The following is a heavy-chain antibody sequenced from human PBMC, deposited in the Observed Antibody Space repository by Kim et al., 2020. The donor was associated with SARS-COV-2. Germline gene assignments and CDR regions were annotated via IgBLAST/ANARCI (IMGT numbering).Heavy chain of an antibody. V-gene: IGHV4-59*01. CDR2: IYYSGST. J-gene: IGHJ6*02. D-gene: IGHD1-26*01. Sequence: SETLSLTCTVSGGSISSYYWSWIRQPPGKGLEWIGYIYYSGSTNYNPSLKSRVTISVDTSKNQFSLKLSSVTAADTAVYYCARVPGLASYYYGMDVWGQGTTVTVSS. CDR3: ARVPGLASYYYGMDV. CDR1: GGSISSYY.